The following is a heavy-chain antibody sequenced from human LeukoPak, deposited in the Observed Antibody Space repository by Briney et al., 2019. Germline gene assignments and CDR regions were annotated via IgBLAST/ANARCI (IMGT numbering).Heavy chain of an antibody. CDR1: GFTFSSDW. J-gene: IGHJ6*02. CDR2: INHNGNSI. Sequence: TGGSLSLSCAASGFTFSSDWMHWVRQAPGKGLVWVSHINHNGNSIHYADSVKGRFTISRDNAKNTLHLQMNSLRAEDTAVYYCARVPGYSGYFYGMDIWGQGTTVTVSS. CDR3: ARVPGYSGYFYGMDI. V-gene: IGHV3-74*01. D-gene: IGHD5-12*01.